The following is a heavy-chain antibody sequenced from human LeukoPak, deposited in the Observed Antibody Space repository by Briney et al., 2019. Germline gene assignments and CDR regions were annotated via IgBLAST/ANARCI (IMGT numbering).Heavy chain of an antibody. D-gene: IGHD4-17*01. Sequence: GGSLRLSCAASGFTFSSYAMSWVRQAPGKGLEWVSSISGSGGSTYYADSVKGRLTISGDNSKNTPYLQMNSLRAEDTAVYYCAKDREGYGDYYDYWGQGTLVTVS. V-gene: IGHV3-23*01. CDR2: ISGSGGST. J-gene: IGHJ4*02. CDR3: AKDREGYGDYYDY. CDR1: GFTFSSYA.